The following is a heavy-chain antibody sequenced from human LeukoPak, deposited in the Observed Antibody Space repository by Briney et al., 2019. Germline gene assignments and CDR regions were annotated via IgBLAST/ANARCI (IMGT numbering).Heavy chain of an antibody. CDR1: GGTFSSYA. CDR2: IIPIFGTA. V-gene: IGHV1-69*05. J-gene: IGHJ3*02. Sequence: SVKVSCKASGGTFSSYAISWVRQAPGQGLEWMGRIIPIFGTANYAQKFQGRVTITTDESTGTAYMELSSLRSEDTAVYYCARDXXXXRPXNDXFDIWGQGTMVTVSS. CDR3: ARDXXXXRPXNDXFDI.